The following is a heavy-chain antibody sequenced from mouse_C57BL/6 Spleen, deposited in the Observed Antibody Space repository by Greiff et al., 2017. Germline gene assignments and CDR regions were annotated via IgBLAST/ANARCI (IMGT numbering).Heavy chain of an antibody. J-gene: IGHJ2*01. CDR2: IHPNSGST. V-gene: IGHV1-64*01. CDR1: GYTFTSYW. CDR3: ARWDYDDYFDY. Sequence: VQLQQPGAELVKPGASVKLSCKASGYTFTSYWMHWVKQRPGQGLEWIGMIHPNSGSTNYNEKFKSKATLTVDKSSSTAYMQLSSLTSEDSAVYYCARWDYDDYFDYWGQGTTLTVSS. D-gene: IGHD2-4*01.